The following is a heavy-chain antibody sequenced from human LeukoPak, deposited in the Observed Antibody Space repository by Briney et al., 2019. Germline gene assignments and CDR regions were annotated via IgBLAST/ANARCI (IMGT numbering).Heavy chain of an antibody. CDR2: IYYSGGT. CDR3: ARSSEYYFGP. Sequence: PSETLSLTCTVSGGSISSYYWSWIRQPAGKGLEWIGEIYYSGGTKYNPSLERRVTISLDTSKNQFSLRLTSMTTADTAVYYCARSSEYYFGPWGQGTLVTVSS. V-gene: IGHV4-59*01. CDR1: GGSISSYY. J-gene: IGHJ5*02. D-gene: IGHD2/OR15-2a*01.